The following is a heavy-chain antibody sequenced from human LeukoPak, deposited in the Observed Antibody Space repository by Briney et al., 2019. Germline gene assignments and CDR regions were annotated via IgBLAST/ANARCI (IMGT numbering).Heavy chain of an antibody. CDR1: GGSISSYY. D-gene: IGHD3/OR15-3a*01. Sequence: SETLSLTCSVSGGSISSYYWSWIRQPPGRGLEWIGYIYYSWSTDYNPPLKSRVTISVDTSKNQFFLTLYSVAAADTAVYYCARVDFGISLHNYWGRGTLVTVSS. J-gene: IGHJ4*02. V-gene: IGHV4-59*01. CDR3: ARVDFGISLHNY. CDR2: IYYSWST.